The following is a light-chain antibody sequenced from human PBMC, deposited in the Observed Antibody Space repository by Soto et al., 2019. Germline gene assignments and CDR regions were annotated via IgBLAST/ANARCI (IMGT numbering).Light chain of an antibody. CDR1: SGDVGGYKY. CDR3: SSYTTSATRV. V-gene: IGLV2-14*01. J-gene: IGLJ2*01. Sequence: QSALTQPASVSGSPGQSITISCTGTSGDVGGYKYVSWYQQYPGKVPKLIIYDVSNRPSGVSNRFSGSKSGNTASLTISGLQAEDEADYFCSSYTTSATRVFGGGTKLTVL. CDR2: DVS.